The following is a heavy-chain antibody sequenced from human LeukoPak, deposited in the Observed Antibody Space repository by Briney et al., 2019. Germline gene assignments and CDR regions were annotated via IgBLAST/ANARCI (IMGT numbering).Heavy chain of an antibody. J-gene: IGHJ4*02. Sequence: GGSLRLSCAASGFTVSSNYMNWVRQAPGKGLEWVSSISSSSSYIYYADSVKGRFTISRDNAKNSLYLQMNSLRAEDTAVYYCAREDYDYVWGSYRRFDYWGQGTLVTVSS. V-gene: IGHV3-21*01. CDR1: GFTVSSNY. D-gene: IGHD3-16*02. CDR2: ISSSSSYI. CDR3: AREDYDYVWGSYRRFDY.